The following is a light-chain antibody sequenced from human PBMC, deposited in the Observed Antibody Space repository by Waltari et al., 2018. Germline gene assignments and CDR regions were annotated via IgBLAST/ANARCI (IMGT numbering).Light chain of an antibody. J-gene: IGKJ3*01. CDR1: QSVRSNY. V-gene: IGKV3-20*01. CDR3: QQYGSSAFT. Sequence: EIVLTQSPGTLSLSPGERSTLSCSASQSVRSNYLAWYHQKPGQAPRLLIYGASSRATGIPDRFSGSGSGTDFTLTISRLEPEDFAVYYCQQYGSSAFTFGPGTKVDIK. CDR2: GAS.